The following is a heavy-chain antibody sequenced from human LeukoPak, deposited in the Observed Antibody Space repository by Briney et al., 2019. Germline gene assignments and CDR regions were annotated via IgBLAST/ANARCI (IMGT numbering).Heavy chain of an antibody. J-gene: IGHJ4*02. V-gene: IGHV3-15*01. Sequence: PGGSLRPSCAASGFTFSNAWMSWVRQAPGKGLEWVGLIKSKTDGGTTDYAAHVKGRFTISRDDSKNTLYLQMNSLKTEDTAVYYCTTDVYLRGGYYDSSGYPPGYWGQGTLVTVSS. CDR1: GFTFSNAW. CDR2: IKSKTDGGTT. CDR3: TTDVYLRGGYYDSSGYPPGY. D-gene: IGHD3-22*01.